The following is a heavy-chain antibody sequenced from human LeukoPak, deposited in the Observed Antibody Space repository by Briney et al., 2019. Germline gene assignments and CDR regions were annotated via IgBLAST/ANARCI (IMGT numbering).Heavy chain of an antibody. Sequence: QSGGSLRLSCAASGFTFSSYSMNWVRQAPGKGLEWVSYISSSSSTIYYADSVKGRFTISRDNAKNSLYLQMNSLRAKDTAVYYCARDDRYFDWLYFDYWGQGTLVTVSS. J-gene: IGHJ4*02. CDR1: GFTFSSYS. D-gene: IGHD3-9*01. CDR3: ARDDRYFDWLYFDY. CDR2: ISSSSSTI. V-gene: IGHV3-48*01.